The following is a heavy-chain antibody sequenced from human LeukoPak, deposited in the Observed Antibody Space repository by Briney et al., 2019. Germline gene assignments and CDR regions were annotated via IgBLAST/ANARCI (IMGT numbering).Heavy chain of an antibody. CDR2: ISWNSGSI. J-gene: IGHJ4*02. CDR1: GFTFDDYA. D-gene: IGHD3-3*01. Sequence: GGSLRLSCAASGFTFDDYAMHWVRQAPGKGLEWVSGISWNSGSIGYADSVKGRFTISRDNAKNLLYLQMNSLRAEDTAVYFCAKDGGFWSDYSYFDYWGQGTQVTVSS. CDR3: AKDGGFWSDYSYFDY. V-gene: IGHV3-9*01.